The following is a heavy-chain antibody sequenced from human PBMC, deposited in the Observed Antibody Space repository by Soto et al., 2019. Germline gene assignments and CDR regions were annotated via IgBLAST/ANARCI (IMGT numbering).Heavy chain of an antibody. J-gene: IGHJ6*02. CDR1: GYTFTSYG. Sequence: ASVKVSCKASGYTFTSYGISWVRQAPGQGLEWMGWISAYNGNTNYAQKLQGRVTMTTDTSTSTAYMELRSLRSDDTAVYYCARAPGGGYGFWSGYFLGGLGSGGVVGENQVDYYYGMDVWGQGTTVTVSS. CDR3: ARAPGGGYGFWSGYFLGGLGSGGVVGENQVDYYYGMDV. CDR2: ISAYNGNT. D-gene: IGHD3-3*01. V-gene: IGHV1-18*01.